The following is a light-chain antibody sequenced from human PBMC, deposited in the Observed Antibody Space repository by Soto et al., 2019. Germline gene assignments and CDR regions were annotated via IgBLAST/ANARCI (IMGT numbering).Light chain of an antibody. CDR3: CSYTSTNSRV. Sequence: QSALTQPASMSGSPGQSITISCTGTSNDVGGYNYVSWYQQHPGKAPKLMIFDVSNRPSGVSNRFSVSKSGNTASLTISGLQAEDEGYYYCCSYTSTNSRVFGGGTKLTVL. CDR2: DVS. V-gene: IGLV2-14*01. CDR1: SNDVGGYNY. J-gene: IGLJ3*02.